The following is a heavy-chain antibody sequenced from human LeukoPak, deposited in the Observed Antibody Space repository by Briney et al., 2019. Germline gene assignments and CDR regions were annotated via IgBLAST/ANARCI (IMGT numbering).Heavy chain of an antibody. V-gene: IGHV4-59*01. CDR3: ARAKGYSSGPGYFDY. J-gene: IGHJ4*02. Sequence: SETLSLTCTVSGGSISSYYWSWIRQPPGKGLEWIGYIYYSGSTNYNPSLKSRVTISVDTSKNQFSLKLSSVTAADTAVYYCARAKGYSSGPGYFDYWGQGTLVTVSS. D-gene: IGHD6-19*01. CDR2: IYYSGST. CDR1: GGSISSYY.